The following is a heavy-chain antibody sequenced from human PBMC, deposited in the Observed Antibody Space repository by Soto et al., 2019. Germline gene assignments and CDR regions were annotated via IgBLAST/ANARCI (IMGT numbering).Heavy chain of an antibody. CDR2: INPYNGDT. Sequence: QVQLVQSGGEVRKAGASVRVSCKTSGYPFTSYDISWVQQAPGQGLEWMGWINPYNGDTNYTQTFQGRVTMTKDTSTTTVYMELRSLKFDDTAVYFCARDPVAGHFDNWGQGTLVTVSS. V-gene: IGHV1-18*04. CDR3: ARDPVAGHFDN. CDR1: GYPFTSYD. J-gene: IGHJ4*02. D-gene: IGHD6-19*01.